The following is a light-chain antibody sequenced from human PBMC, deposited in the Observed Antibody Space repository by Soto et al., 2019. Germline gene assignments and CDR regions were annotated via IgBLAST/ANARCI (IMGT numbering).Light chain of an antibody. Sequence: DIQRTQSPSTLSASVGDRVTITCRASQSVSSWLAWYQQKPGKAPKLLIYKASSLHSGVPSRFSGSGSGTEFTLTISSLQPDDFATYYCQHYNSYSEAFGQGTKVDIK. CDR2: KAS. CDR1: QSVSSW. J-gene: IGKJ1*01. CDR3: QHYNSYSEA. V-gene: IGKV1-5*03.